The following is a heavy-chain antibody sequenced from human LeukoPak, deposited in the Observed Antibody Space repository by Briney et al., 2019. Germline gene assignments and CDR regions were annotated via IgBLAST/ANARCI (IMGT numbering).Heavy chain of an antibody. D-gene: IGHD3-22*01. V-gene: IGHV1-8*01. Sequence: ASVKVSCKASGYTFTIYDINWVRQAPGQGLEWMGWMNPNSGNTGYAQKFQGRVTMTRNTSISTAYMELSSLRSEDTAVYYCARGWRRITMIVVVTITGVRAFDIWGQGTMVTVSS. J-gene: IGHJ3*02. CDR3: ARGWRRITMIVVVTITGVRAFDI. CDR1: GYTFTIYD. CDR2: MNPNSGNT.